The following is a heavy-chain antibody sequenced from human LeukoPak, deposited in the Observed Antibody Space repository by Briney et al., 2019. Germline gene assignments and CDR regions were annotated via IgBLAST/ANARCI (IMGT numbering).Heavy chain of an antibody. J-gene: IGHJ6*03. Sequence: SETLSLTCAVYGGSFSEYYWSWIRQPPGKELEWIGEINPSGSTNYIPSLKSRVTISVDTSRSQFSLKLCSVDAADTAVYFCARVGYRYVINDWSRTGLGVYPTKYYYHMDVWDKGTTVTVSS. V-gene: IGHV4-34*01. CDR3: ARVGYRYVINDWSRTGLGVYPTKYYYHMDV. CDR2: INPSGST. CDR1: GGSFSEYY. D-gene: IGHD5-18*01.